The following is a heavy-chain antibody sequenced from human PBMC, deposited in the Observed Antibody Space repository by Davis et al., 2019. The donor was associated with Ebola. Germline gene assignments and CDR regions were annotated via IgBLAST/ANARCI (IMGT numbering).Heavy chain of an antibody. J-gene: IGHJ6*02. Sequence: ASVKVSCKASGYTFTSYDINWVRQATGQGLEWMGWMNPNSGNTGYAQKFQGRVTMTRNTSISTAYMELSSLRSEDTAVYYCARSYYYYGSGSYFLYYYGMDVWGQGTTVTVS. V-gene: IGHV1-8*01. CDR2: MNPNSGNT. D-gene: IGHD3-10*01. CDR3: ARSYYYYGSGSYFLYYYGMDV. CDR1: GYTFTSYD.